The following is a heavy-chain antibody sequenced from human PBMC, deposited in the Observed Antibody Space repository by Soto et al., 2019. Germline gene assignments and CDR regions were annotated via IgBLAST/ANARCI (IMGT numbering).Heavy chain of an antibody. V-gene: IGHV1-3*01. CDR1: GYTFTSYA. D-gene: IGHD3-10*01. CDR2: INAGNGNT. J-gene: IGHJ6*02. Sequence: QVQLVQSGAEVKKPGASVKVSCKASGYTFTSYAMHWVRQAPGQRLEWMGWINAGNGNTKYSQKFQGRVTITRDTSASTAYRELSSLRSEDTAVYYCAGDHARGYYYGMDVWGQGTTVTVSS. CDR3: AGDHARGYYYGMDV.